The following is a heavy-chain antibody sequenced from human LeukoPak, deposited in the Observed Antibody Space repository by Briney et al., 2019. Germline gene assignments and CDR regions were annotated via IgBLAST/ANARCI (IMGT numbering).Heavy chain of an antibody. V-gene: IGHV3-7*01. CDR1: GFAFSSYW. D-gene: IGHD3-22*01. Sequence: PGGSPRVSCAASGFAFSSYWMTWVRQAPGKGLEWVANIKQDGSQKFYLGSVKGRFTISRDNAKESLFLQMNSLRAEDTAVYYCARHYDSTAYSLDYWGQGTLVTVSS. CDR2: IKQDGSQK. J-gene: IGHJ4*02. CDR3: ARHYDSTAYSLDY.